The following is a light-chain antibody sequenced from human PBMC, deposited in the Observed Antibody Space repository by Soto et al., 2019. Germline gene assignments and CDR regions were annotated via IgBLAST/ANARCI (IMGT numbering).Light chain of an antibody. CDR2: KAS. Sequence: DIQMTQSPSTLSASVGDRVTITCRASQSISSWLAWYQQKPGKAPKLLIYKASSLESGVPSRFSGSGSGTEFTLTISSLQPDDSATYYCQQYDSYPWTGGQGTKVEIK. V-gene: IGKV1-5*03. CDR3: QQYDSYPWT. J-gene: IGKJ1*01. CDR1: QSISSW.